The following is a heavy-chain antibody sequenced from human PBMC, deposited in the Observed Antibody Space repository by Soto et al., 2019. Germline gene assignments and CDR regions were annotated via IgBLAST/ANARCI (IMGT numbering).Heavy chain of an antibody. CDR3: AKDLRTTISDSGMDV. V-gene: IGHV3-30*18. Sequence: GGSLRLSCVASGFTFGSHGMHWVRQAPGKGLEWVAVISYDETNEHYVDSVKGRFTISRDNSKSILYLQMNRLRPEDTAVYKCAKDLRTTISDSGMDVWGQGTTVPVYS. J-gene: IGHJ6*02. CDR1: GFTFGSHG. CDR2: ISYDETNE. D-gene: IGHD7-27*01.